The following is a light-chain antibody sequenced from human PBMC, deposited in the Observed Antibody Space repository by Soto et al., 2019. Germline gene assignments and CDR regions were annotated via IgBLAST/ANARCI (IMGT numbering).Light chain of an antibody. CDR2: GAS. J-gene: IGKJ1*01. CDR1: QSVSNTY. V-gene: IGKV3-20*01. Sequence: EIVLTQSPGTLSLSPGERATLSCTASQSVSNTYLAWYQHKPGQAPRLLIYGASSRATGIPDRFSGSGSGTDFTLTISRLEPEDFAVYYCQQRETFGQGTKVEIK. CDR3: QQRET.